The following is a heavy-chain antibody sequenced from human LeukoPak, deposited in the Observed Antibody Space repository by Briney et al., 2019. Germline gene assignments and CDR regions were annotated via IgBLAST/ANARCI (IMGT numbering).Heavy chain of an antibody. Sequence: SETLSLTCAVYGGSFSGYYWSWIRQPPGKELEWIGEINHSGSTNYNPSLKSRVTISVDTSKNQFSLKLSSVTAADTAVYYCASGYCSSTSCYYFDYWGQGTLVTVSS. CDR2: INHSGST. CDR1: GGSFSGYY. D-gene: IGHD2-2*01. J-gene: IGHJ4*02. V-gene: IGHV4-34*01. CDR3: ASGYCSSTSCYYFDY.